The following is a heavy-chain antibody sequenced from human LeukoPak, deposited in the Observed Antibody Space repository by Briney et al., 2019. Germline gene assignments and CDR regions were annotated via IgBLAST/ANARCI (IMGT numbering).Heavy chain of an antibody. V-gene: IGHV1-8*03. J-gene: IGHJ6*03. D-gene: IGHD6-13*01. CDR1: GYTFTSYD. CDR2: MNPNSGNT. CDR3: ARIMSYSSSWYHIYYMDV. Sequence: ASVKVSCKASGYTFTSYDINWVRQATGQGLEWMGWMNPNSGNTGYAQKFQGRVTITRNTSISTAYMELSSLRSEDTAVYYCARIMSYSSSWYHIYYMDVWGKGTTVTISS.